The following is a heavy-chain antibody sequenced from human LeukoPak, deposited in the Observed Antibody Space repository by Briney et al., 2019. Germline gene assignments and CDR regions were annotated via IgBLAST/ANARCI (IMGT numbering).Heavy chain of an antibody. J-gene: IGHJ1*01. CDR3: ARDPAGWYDGYFQH. D-gene: IGHD6-19*01. CDR2: IRYDGSNK. Sequence: GGSLRLSCAASGFTFSNYAIHWVRQAPGKGLEWVAYIRYDGSNKYYVDSVKGRFTISRDNSKNTLYLQMNSLRAEDTAVYYCARDPAGWYDGYFQHWGQGTLVTVSS. CDR1: GFTFSNYA. V-gene: IGHV3-30*02.